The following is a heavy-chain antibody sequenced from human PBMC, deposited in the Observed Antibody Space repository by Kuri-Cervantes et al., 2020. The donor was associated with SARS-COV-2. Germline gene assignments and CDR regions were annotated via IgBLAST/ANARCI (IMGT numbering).Heavy chain of an antibody. V-gene: IGHV4-61*05. Sequence: SETLSLTCAVSGGSISSSSYYWGWIRQPAGKGLEWIGEVNHRGSTNYNPSLKSRVTITVDTSSKQFSLHLGSVTAADTAVYYCARAYGFLRYIYYMDVWGRGTTVTVSS. CDR3: ARAYGFLRYIYYMDV. J-gene: IGHJ6*03. CDR1: GGSISSSSYY. D-gene: IGHD4-17*01. CDR2: VNHRGST.